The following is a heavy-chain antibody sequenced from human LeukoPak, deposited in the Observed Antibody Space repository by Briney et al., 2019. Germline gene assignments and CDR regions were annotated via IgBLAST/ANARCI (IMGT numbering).Heavy chain of an antibody. CDR2: INTDGNTA. Sequence: GSLRLSCAASGFTFSSYWMHWVRQAAGKGLVWVSHINTDGNTASYADSVKGRFTISRDNAKNTLYLQMNSLRAEDTAVYYCARDYCSSTSCFPDVWGKGTTVTVSS. CDR3: ARDYCSSTSCFPDV. D-gene: IGHD2-2*01. CDR1: GFTFSSYW. V-gene: IGHV3-74*01. J-gene: IGHJ6*04.